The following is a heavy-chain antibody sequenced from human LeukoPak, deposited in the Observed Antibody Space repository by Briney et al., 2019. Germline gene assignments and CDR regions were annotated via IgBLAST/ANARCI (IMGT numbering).Heavy chain of an antibody. Sequence: GGSLRLSCAASGFSFGSYGLSWVRQAPGKGPQWVSYISGNGGTTHYADSVEGRFTISRDNAKNSLYLQMNSLRAEDTAVYYCANPINDYWGQGTLVTVSS. V-gene: IGHV3-48*04. CDR2: ISGNGGTT. CDR1: GFSFGSYG. CDR3: ANPINDY. J-gene: IGHJ4*02.